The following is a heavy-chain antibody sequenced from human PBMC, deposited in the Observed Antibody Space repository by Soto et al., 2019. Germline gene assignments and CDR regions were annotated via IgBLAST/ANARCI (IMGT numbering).Heavy chain of an antibody. D-gene: IGHD1-26*01. CDR2: INHSGST. Sequence: LTCAVYGGSFSGYYWSWIRQPPGKGLEWIGEINHSGSTNYNPSLKSRVTISVDTSKNQFSLKLSSVTAADTAVYYCARAMVGATKPFDYWGQGTLVTVSS. J-gene: IGHJ4*02. V-gene: IGHV4-34*01. CDR3: ARAMVGATKPFDY. CDR1: GGSFSGYY.